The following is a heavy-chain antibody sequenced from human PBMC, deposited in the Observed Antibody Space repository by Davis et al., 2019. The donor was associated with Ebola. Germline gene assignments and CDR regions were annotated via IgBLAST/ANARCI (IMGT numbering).Heavy chain of an antibody. J-gene: IGHJ5*02. CDR1: GFTFSSYA. Sequence: GESLKISCAASGFTFSSYAMSWVRQAPGKGLEWVSGISGSGSSAYYADSVKGRFTISRDNSKNTLYLQMNSLRAEDTAVYYCAREAPRFGRTGTGSWEGTWGQGTLVTVSS. CDR2: ISGSGSSA. D-gene: IGHD1-7*01. CDR3: AREAPRFGRTGTGSWEGT. V-gene: IGHV3-23*01.